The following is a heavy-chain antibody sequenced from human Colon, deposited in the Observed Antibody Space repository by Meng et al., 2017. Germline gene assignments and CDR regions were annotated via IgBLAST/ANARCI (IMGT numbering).Heavy chain of an antibody. V-gene: IGHV1-2*06. D-gene: IGHD6-19*01. CDR1: GYNFTGYY. J-gene: IGHJ4*02. Sequence: QVQLVQSWAEVKKPGASVKVSCKASGYNFTGYYMHWVRQAPGQGLEWMGRVNPNSNYGNYAQKFQGRVTMTRDTSISTAYMELSRLRSDDTALYYCARGYSSGISFDYWGQGTLVTVSS. CDR3: ARGYSSGISFDY. CDR2: VNPNSNYG.